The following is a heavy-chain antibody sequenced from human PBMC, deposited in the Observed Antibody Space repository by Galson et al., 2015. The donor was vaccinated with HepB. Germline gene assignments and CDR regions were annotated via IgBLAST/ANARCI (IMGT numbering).Heavy chain of an antibody. CDR1: GCTFSSYA. D-gene: IGHD4-11*01. V-gene: IGHV1-69*13. CDR2: IIPIFGTA. CDR3: ARDRDYSNDASVYYYYYGMDV. J-gene: IGHJ6*02. Sequence: SVKVSCKASGCTFSSYAISWVRQAPGQGLEWMGGIIPIFGTANYAQKFQGRVTITADESTSTAYMEMSSLRSEDTAVYYCARDRDYSNDASVYYYYYGMDVWGQGTMVTVSS.